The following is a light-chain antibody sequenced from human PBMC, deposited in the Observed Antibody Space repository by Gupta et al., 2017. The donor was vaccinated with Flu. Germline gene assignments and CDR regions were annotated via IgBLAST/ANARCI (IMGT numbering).Light chain of an antibody. CDR3: QKDGSSLYS. CDR2: GAS. Sequence: IVLTQSPRTLSLSPGERATLSCRASQSVSSSYLAWYQQKPGQAPRLLIYGASSRATGIPDRFSGSGSGTDFTLTISRLEPEDFAVYYCQKDGSSLYSFGQGTKLEIK. V-gene: IGKV3-20*01. CDR1: QSVSSSY. J-gene: IGKJ2*03.